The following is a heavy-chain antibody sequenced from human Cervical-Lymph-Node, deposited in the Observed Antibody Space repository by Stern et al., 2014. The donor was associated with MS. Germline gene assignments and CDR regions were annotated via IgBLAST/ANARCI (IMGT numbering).Heavy chain of an antibody. CDR2: LRGSRGST. CDR3: ATRSAFDI. Sequence: QLVQSGGGLVQPGGSLRLSWEASGFTFSSYALSWVAQAPGTGLEWVSALRGSRGSTYYADSVNGRFPISSETSKNTLYLQMNSLRAEDTAVYYCATRSAFDIWGQGTMVTVSS. V-gene: IGHV3-23*04. CDR1: GFTFSSYA. J-gene: IGHJ3*02.